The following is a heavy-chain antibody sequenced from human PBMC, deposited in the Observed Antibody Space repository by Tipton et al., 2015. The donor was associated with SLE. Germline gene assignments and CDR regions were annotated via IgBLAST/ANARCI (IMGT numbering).Heavy chain of an antibody. V-gene: IGHV3-30*04. CDR3: ARDRDCSSTSCYNAFDI. Sequence: SLRLSCAASGFTFSTYAMHWVRQAPGKGLEWVAVISYDGSSKYYAESGKGRFSISRDNSKNTLYLQMSSLRAEDTALYYCARDRDCSSTSCYNAFDIWGLGTMVTVSS. CDR1: GFTFSTYA. CDR2: ISYDGSSK. D-gene: IGHD2-2*01. J-gene: IGHJ3*02.